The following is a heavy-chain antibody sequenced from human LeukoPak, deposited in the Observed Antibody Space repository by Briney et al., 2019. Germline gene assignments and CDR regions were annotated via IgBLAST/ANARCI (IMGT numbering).Heavy chain of an antibody. CDR2: IYYSGGT. Sequence: SETLSLTCTVSGGSISSYYWSWIRQPPGKGLEWIGYIYYSGGTNYNPSLKSRVTISVDTSKNQFSLKLSSVTAADTAVYYCASQVVSDAFDIWGQGTMVTVSS. J-gene: IGHJ3*02. V-gene: IGHV4-59*01. CDR1: GGSISSYY. CDR3: ASQVVSDAFDI.